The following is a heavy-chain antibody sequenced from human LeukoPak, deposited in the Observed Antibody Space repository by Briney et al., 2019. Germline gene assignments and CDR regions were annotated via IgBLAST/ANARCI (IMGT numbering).Heavy chain of an antibody. D-gene: IGHD3-10*01. CDR1: GFTFSSYG. CDR3: AKDPGAHYYGSGSYRRGSYFDY. Sequence: GGSLRLSCAASGFTFSSYGMHWVRQAPGKGLEWVAFIRYDGSNKYYADSVKGRFTISRDNSKNTLYLQMNSLRDEDTAVYYCAKDPGAHYYGSGSYRRGSYFDYWGQGTLVTVSS. CDR2: IRYDGSNK. V-gene: IGHV3-30*02. J-gene: IGHJ4*02.